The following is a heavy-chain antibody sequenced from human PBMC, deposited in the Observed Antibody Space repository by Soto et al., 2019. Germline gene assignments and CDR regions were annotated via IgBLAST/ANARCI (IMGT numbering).Heavy chain of an antibody. CDR3: AREVPVAGHFDY. CDR2: IYSGGST. D-gene: IGHD6-19*01. Sequence: LRLSCAASGFNVSDNYMTWVRQAPGRGLAWVSVIYSGGSTYYADSVKGRFTISRDMSTNTLYLQMNSLRAEDTAVYFCAREVPVAGHFDYWGQGTLVTVSS. J-gene: IGHJ4*02. V-gene: IGHV3-53*01. CDR1: GFNVSDNY.